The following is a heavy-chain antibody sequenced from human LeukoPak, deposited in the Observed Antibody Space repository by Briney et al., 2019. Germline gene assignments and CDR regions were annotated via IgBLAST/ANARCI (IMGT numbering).Heavy chain of an antibody. CDR2: VTNNGGST. CDR1: GFTFSNFA. J-gene: IGHJ4*02. V-gene: IGHV3-64*01. Sequence: PGGSLRLSCTASGFTFSNFAMHWVRQAPGKGLEYVSGVTNNGGSTNYANSVKDRSTISRDNSKNSLYLQMNSLRAEDTALYYCAKDTGDPKGTGIYYFDYWGQGTLVTVSS. CDR3: AKDTGDPKGTGIYYFDY. D-gene: IGHD1-1*01.